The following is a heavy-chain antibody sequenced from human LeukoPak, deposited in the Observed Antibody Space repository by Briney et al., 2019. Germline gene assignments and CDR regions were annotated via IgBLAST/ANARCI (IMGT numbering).Heavy chain of an antibody. CDR1: GFTVSSNY. Sequence: GGSLRLSCAASGFTVSSNYMSWVRQAPGKGLEWVSVIYSGGSTYYADSVKGRFTISRDNSKNTLYLQMNSLRAEDTAVYYCARGGIYSSSWQHRFDYYYYGMDVWGQGTTVTVSS. V-gene: IGHV3-66*01. CDR2: IYSGGST. J-gene: IGHJ6*02. D-gene: IGHD6-13*01. CDR3: ARGGIYSSSWQHRFDYYYYGMDV.